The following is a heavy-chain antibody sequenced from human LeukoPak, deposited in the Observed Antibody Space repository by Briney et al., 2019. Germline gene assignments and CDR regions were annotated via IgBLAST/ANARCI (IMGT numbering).Heavy chain of an antibody. D-gene: IGHD2-2*01. V-gene: IGHV3-23*01. J-gene: IGHJ2*01. CDR1: GFTFSAYW. CDR3: AKFDIVVVPAAHFDL. CDR2: ISGSASST. Sequence: GGSLRLSCRASGFTFSAYWMHWVRQDPGKGLEWVSGISGSASSTYYADSVKGRFTLSRDNSKNTLYLQMSSLRADDTAVYYCAKFDIVVVPAAHFDLWGRGTLVTVSS.